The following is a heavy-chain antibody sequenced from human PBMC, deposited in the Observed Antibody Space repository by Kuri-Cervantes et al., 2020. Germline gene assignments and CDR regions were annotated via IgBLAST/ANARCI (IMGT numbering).Heavy chain of an antibody. Sequence: SETLSLTCAVSGGSISSSNWWSWVRQPPGKGLEWIGEIYHSGSTIYNPSLKSRVTVSIDKSKNHFSLKVSSVTAADTAVYYCARGNIVVVPAAWVPLNWFDPWGQGTLVTVSS. CDR1: GGSISSSNW. J-gene: IGHJ5*02. CDR3: ARGNIVVVPAAWVPLNWFDP. CDR2: IYHSGST. V-gene: IGHV4-4*02. D-gene: IGHD2-2*01.